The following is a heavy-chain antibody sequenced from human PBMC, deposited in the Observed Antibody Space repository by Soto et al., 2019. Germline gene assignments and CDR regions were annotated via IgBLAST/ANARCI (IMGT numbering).Heavy chain of an antibody. CDR1: GGSIIGYY. Sequence: TLSHTCAVYGGSIIGYYWSWIRQPPGKGLEWIGEINHSGSTNYNPSLKSRVTISVDTSKNQFSLKLSSVTAADTAVYYCARVPYPPLGYCSGGSCYLLDYWGQGTLVTVSS. V-gene: IGHV4-34*01. CDR2: INHSGST. CDR3: ARVPYPPLGYCSGGSCYLLDY. J-gene: IGHJ4*02. D-gene: IGHD2-15*01.